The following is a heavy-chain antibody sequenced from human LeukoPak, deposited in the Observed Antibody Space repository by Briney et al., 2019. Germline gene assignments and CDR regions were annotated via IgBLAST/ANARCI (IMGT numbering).Heavy chain of an antibody. J-gene: IGHJ3*02. CDR2: ISGSGGST. CDR3: AKDFTMVRGKGAFDI. CDR1: GFTFSSYG. V-gene: IGHV3-23*01. Sequence: PGGTLRLSCAASGFTFSSYGMSWVRQAPGKGLEWVSAISGSGGSTYYADSVKGRFTISRDNSKNTLYLQMNSLRAEDTAVYYCAKDFTMVRGKGAFDIWGQGTMVTVSS. D-gene: IGHD3-10*01.